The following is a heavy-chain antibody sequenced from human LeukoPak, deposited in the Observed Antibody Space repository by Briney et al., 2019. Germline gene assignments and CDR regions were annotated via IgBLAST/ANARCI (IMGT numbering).Heavy chain of an antibody. CDR1: GGSISSSTYY. D-gene: IGHD2-15*01. Sequence: SETLSLTCTVSGGSISSSTYYWGWIRQPPGKGLEWIGSISYSGKTYYNPSLKSRVTISVDTSKNQFSLKLSSVTAADTAVYYCARDLFSYTTLRYFDYWGQGALVTVSS. V-gene: IGHV4-39*02. J-gene: IGHJ4*02. CDR2: ISYSGKT. CDR3: ARDLFSYTTLRYFDY.